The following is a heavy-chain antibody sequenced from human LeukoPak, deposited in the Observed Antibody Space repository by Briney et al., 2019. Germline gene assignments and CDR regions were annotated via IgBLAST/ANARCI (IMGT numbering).Heavy chain of an antibody. CDR3: ARRGDYYYMDV. V-gene: IGHV3-30*02. Sequence: GGSLRPSCAASGFTFLSYGMHWVRQAPGKGLEWVAFIHYDGSNKYYADSVKGRFTISRDNSKNTLYLQMNSLRAEDTAVYYCARRGDYYYMDVWGKGTTVTISS. CDR2: IHYDGSNK. J-gene: IGHJ6*03. CDR1: GFTFLSYG. D-gene: IGHD3-16*01.